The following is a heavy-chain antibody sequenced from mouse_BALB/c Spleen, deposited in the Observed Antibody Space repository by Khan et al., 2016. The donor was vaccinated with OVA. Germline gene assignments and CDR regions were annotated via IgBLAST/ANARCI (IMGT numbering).Heavy chain of an antibody. J-gene: IGHJ2*02. D-gene: IGHD1-1*01. Sequence: EVQLQESGPGLVKPSQSLSLTCTVTGYSITSAYAWNWIRQFPGNKLEWMGFISYSGNTHYNPSLKSRFSITRDTSKNQFFLQLNSVTTEDTATDYCVRVYGGDFDYWGQGTSLTVSS. CDR3: VRVYGGDFDY. CDR2: ISYSGNT. V-gene: IGHV3-2*02. CDR1: GYSITSAYA.